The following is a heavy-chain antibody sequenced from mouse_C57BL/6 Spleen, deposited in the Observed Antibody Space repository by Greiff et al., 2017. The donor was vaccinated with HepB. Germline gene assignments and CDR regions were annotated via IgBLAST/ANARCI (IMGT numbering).Heavy chain of an antibody. V-gene: IGHV1-47*01. D-gene: IGHD1-1*01. J-gene: IGHJ4*01. CDR1: GYTFTTYP. CDR2: FHPYNDDT. CDR3: ARGAYGSSYLYAMDY. Sequence: VMLVESGAELVKPGASVKMSCKASGYTFTTYPIEWMKQNHGKSLEWIGNFHPYNDDTKYNEKFKGKATLTVEKSSSTVYLELSRLTSDDSAVYYCARGAYGSSYLYAMDYWGQGTSVTVSS.